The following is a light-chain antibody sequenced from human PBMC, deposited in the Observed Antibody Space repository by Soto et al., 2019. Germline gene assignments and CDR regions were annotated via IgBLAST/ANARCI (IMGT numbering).Light chain of an antibody. Sequence: EIVLTQPPGPLSVSPGDRVTLSCRASQTVNNNYLAWYQQKPGQAPRLVIYGASTPATGTPARFSGSGSGTHFTLTVSRLEPEDFAVYYCQQYGGSAPWTFGPGTKVDMK. J-gene: IGKJ1*01. CDR1: QTVNNNY. CDR3: QQYGGSAPWT. CDR2: GAS. V-gene: IGKV3-20*01.